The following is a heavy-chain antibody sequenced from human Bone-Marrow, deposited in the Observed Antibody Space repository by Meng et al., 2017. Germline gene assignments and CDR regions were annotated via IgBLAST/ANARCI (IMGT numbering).Heavy chain of an antibody. D-gene: IGHD1-26*01. CDR3: ARDPGRRYFAY. Sequence: GESLKISCAASGFTFSSYGMHWVRQAPGKGLEWVAVIWYDGSNKYYADSVKGRFTISRDNSKNTLYLQMNSLRAEDTAVYYCARDPGRRYFAYWGPGKLVHGAS. J-gene: IGHJ4*02. V-gene: IGHV3-33*01. CDR2: IWYDGSNK. CDR1: GFTFSSYG.